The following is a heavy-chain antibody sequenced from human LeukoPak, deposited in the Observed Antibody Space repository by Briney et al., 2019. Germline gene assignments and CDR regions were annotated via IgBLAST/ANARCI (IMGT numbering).Heavy chain of an antibody. CDR2: MNPNSGNT. V-gene: IGHV1-8*02. CDR3: AISQGARIP. Sequence: GASVKVSCKASGYTFTGYYMHWVRQATGQGLEWMGWMNPNSGNTGYAQKFQGRVTMTRNTSISTAYMELSSLRSEDTAVYYCAISQGARIPWGQGTLVTVSS. J-gene: IGHJ5*02. D-gene: IGHD1-26*01. CDR1: GYTFTGYY.